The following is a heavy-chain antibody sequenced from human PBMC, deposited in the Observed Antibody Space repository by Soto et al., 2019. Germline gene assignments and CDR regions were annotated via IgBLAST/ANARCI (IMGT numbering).Heavy chain of an antibody. CDR2: IYYSGST. V-gene: IGHV4-61*01. D-gene: IGHD3-22*01. CDR3: ARVPRLYYYDSSGYFDY. Sequence: SETLSLTCTVSGGSVSSGSYYWSWIRQPPGKGLEWIGYIYYSGSTNYNPSLKSRVTISVDTSKNQFSLKLSSVTAADTAVYYCARVPRLYYYDSSGYFDYWGQGTLVTVSS. CDR1: GGSVSSGSYY. J-gene: IGHJ4*02.